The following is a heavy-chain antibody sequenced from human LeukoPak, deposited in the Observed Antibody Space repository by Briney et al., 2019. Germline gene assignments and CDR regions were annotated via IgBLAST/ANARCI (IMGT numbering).Heavy chain of an antibody. CDR1: GYTFTTYG. J-gene: IGHJ4*02. D-gene: IGHD3-10*01. V-gene: IGHV1-18*01. CDR2: ISAFSGKT. CDR3: ARLSYDGEGY. Sequence: ASVTVSCTSSGYTFTTYGISWVRQAPGQGLEYMGWISAFSGKTNYAQKFQGRVALTMDTSTSTVEMELRSLKFDETAVYFCARLSYDGEGYWGQGTLVTVSS.